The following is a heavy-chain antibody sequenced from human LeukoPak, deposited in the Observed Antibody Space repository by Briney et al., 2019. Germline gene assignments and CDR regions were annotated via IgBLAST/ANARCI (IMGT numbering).Heavy chain of an antibody. J-gene: IGHJ6*03. D-gene: IGHD6-13*01. Sequence: RASVKVSCKASGYTFTGYYMHWVRPAPGQGLEWMGWINPNSGGTNYAQKFQGRVTMTRDTSIRTAYMELSRLRSDDTAVYYCARVPGGRAAAGTVIYYMDVWGKGTTVTVSS. V-gene: IGHV1-2*02. CDR1: GYTFTGYY. CDR2: INPNSGGT. CDR3: ARVPGGRAAAGTVIYYMDV.